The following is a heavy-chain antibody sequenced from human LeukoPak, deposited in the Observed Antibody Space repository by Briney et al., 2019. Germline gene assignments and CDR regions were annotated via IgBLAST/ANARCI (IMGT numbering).Heavy chain of an antibody. D-gene: IGHD3/OR15-3a*01. J-gene: IGHJ4*02. CDR2: IYYSGST. CDR3: ARRRPVGFWTGYYTG. V-gene: IGHV4-59*08. Sequence: SETLSLTCTVSGGSISSYYWSWIRQPPGKGLEWIGYIYYSGSTNYNPSLKSRVTISVDTSKNQFSLKLSSVTAADTAVYYCARRRPVGFWTGYYTGWGQGTLVTVSS. CDR1: GGSISSYY.